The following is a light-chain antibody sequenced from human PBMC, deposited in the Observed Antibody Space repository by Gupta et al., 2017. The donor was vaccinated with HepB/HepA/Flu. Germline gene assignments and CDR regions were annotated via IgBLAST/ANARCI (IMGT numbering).Light chain of an antibody. V-gene: IGLV1-44*01. J-gene: IGLJ2*01. Sequence: QSILPPPPSPSGTPGPRVTISCSGSSSNIGENTVSWYQQFPGTAPSLLIYNDDQRPSGVPDRFSGSRSGTSASLAISGLRSEDEAEYYCSVWNNSPYGPVFGEGTKVTVL. CDR2: NDD. CDR1: SSNIGENT. CDR3: SVWNNSPYGPV.